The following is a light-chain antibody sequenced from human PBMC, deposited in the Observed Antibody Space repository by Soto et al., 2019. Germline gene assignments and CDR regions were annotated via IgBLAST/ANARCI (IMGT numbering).Light chain of an antibody. J-gene: IGKJ5*01. V-gene: IGKV3-20*01. Sequence: EIVWTQSPGTLSLSPGERATLSCRASQSVSSSYLAWYQQKTGQAPRLLIYGASIRATGIPDRFSGSGAGTDCTLTISRLEREDFAVYYCQQYGSSPPITFGQGTRLEIK. CDR2: GAS. CDR1: QSVSSSY. CDR3: QQYGSSPPIT.